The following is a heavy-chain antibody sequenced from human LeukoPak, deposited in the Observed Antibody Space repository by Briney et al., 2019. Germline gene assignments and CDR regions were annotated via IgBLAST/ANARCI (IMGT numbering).Heavy chain of an antibody. V-gene: IGHV4-38-2*01. CDR3: ARVFVGYDFWSGYPTGYFDY. CDR2: TYHSGST. CDR1: GYSISSGYY. J-gene: IGHJ4*02. D-gene: IGHD3-3*01. Sequence: KASETLSLTCAVSGYSISSGYYWGWIRQPPGQGLEWIGGTYHSGSTYYNPSLKSRVTISVDTSKNQFSLKLSSVTAADTAVYYCARVFVGYDFWSGYPTGYFDYWGQGTLVTVSS.